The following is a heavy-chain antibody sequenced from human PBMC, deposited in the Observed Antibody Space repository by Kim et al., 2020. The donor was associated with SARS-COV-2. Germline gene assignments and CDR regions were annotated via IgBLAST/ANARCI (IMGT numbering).Heavy chain of an antibody. Sequence: GGSLRLSCAASGFTFSSYEMNWVRQAPGKGLEWVSYISSSGSTIYYADSVKGRFTISRDNAKNSLYLQMNSLRAEDTAVYYCASPRVEQWLVRRHRRGQGTLVTVSS. J-gene: IGHJ4*02. CDR2: ISSSGSTI. V-gene: IGHV3-48*03. D-gene: IGHD6-19*01. CDR3: ASPRVEQWLVRRHR. CDR1: GFTFSSYE.